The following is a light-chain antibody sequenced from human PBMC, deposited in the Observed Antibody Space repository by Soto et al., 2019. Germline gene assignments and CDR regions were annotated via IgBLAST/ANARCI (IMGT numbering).Light chain of an antibody. J-gene: IGKJ1*01. CDR2: GAS. V-gene: IGKV3-20*01. Sequence: EIVLTQSPGTLSLSLGERATLSCRASQSVNSIYLAWYQQKPGQAPRLLIYGASSRHSGIPDRFSGSGSGTDFTLTISRLEPEDFALYYCQQYGGSPRTFGQGTKVEL. CDR3: QQYGGSPRT. CDR1: QSVNSIY.